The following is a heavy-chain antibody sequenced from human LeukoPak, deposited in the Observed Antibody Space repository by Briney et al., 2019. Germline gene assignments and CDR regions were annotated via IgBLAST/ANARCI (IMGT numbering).Heavy chain of an antibody. CDR1: GYTFTGYY. D-gene: IGHD5-18*01. J-gene: IGHJ5*02. V-gene: IGHV1-2*04. CDR2: INPNSGGT. Sequence: ASVTVSCKASGYTFTGYYMHWVRQAPGQGLEWMGWINPNSGGTNYAQKFQGWVTMTGDTSISTAYMELSRLRSDDTAVYYCARGLRGYSYGNNWFDPWGQGTLVTVSS. CDR3: ARGLRGYSYGNNWFDP.